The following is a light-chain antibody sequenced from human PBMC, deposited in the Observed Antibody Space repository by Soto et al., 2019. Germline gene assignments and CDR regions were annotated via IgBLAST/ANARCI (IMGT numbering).Light chain of an antibody. J-gene: IGKJ1*01. CDR1: QTISTW. V-gene: IGKV1-5*01. CDR3: QQYPYPST. CDR2: DVS. Sequence: DTPMTQSPSTLSASVGDRVTITCRASQTISTWLAWYQQRPGKAPKLLIYDVSTLERGVQSRFSGSGSGTQFTLTISSLQPDDFATYYCQQYPYPSTFGQGNKVEIK.